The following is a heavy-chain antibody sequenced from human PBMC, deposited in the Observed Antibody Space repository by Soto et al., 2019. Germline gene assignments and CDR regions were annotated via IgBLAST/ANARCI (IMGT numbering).Heavy chain of an antibody. Sequence: ASVKVSCKASGYTFTSYDINWVRQATGQGLEWMGWMNPNSGNTGYAQKFQGRVTMTRNTSISTAYMELSSLRSEDTAVYYCARGVRFLEWLFYYYYYYMDVWGKGTTVTVSS. J-gene: IGHJ6*03. V-gene: IGHV1-8*01. CDR1: GYTFTSYD. CDR2: MNPNSGNT. D-gene: IGHD3-3*01. CDR3: ARGVRFLEWLFYYYYYYMDV.